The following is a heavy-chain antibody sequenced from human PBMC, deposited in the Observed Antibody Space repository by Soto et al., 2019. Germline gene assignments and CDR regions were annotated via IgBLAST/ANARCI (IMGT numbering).Heavy chain of an antibody. V-gene: IGHV6-1*01. CDR2: TYYKPKWNN. CDR1: GDSVSSNSAG. D-gene: IGHD3-10*01. J-gene: IGHJ6*02. Sequence: PSQTLSLTCVISGDSVSSNSAGWNWIRQSPSRGLEWLGRTYYKPKWNNDYALSVQSRITINPDTSKNQFSLHLYSVTPEDTAVCYCTGITWFRGMDVWGQGTPVTVSS. CDR3: TGITWFRGMDV.